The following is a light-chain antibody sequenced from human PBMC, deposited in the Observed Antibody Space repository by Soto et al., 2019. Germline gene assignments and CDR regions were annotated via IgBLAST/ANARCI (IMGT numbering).Light chain of an antibody. CDR3: QSYDSSLSALYV. V-gene: IGLV1-40*01. Sequence: QSVLTQPPSVYGAPGQRVTISCTGSSSNIGAGYDVHWYQQLPGTAPKLLIYGNSNRPSGVPDRFSGSKSGTSASLAITGLQAEDEADYYCQSYDSSLSALYVFGTGTKLTVL. CDR2: GNS. CDR1: SSNIGAGYD. J-gene: IGLJ1*01.